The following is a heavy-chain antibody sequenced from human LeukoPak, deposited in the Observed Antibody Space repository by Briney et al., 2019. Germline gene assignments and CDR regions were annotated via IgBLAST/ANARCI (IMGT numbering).Heavy chain of an antibody. D-gene: IGHD3-22*01. Sequence: GGSLRLSCEASGFSFSVYTMSWVRQAPGKGLEWISAVSASGDKTYYADSVKGRFTVSRDNSKDTLYLHMNSLRAEDTALYYCARDIHDSSGYYYDYWGQGTLVTVSS. J-gene: IGHJ4*02. CDR3: ARDIHDSSGYYYDY. CDR2: VSASGDKT. CDR1: GFSFSVYT. V-gene: IGHV3-23*01.